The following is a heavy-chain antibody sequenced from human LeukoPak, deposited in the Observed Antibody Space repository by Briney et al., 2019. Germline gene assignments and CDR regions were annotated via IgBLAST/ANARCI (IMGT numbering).Heavy chain of an antibody. CDR3: ARGATYYYDSRVFDY. CDR1: GGSISSGGYS. D-gene: IGHD3-22*01. CDR2: IYHSGST. Sequence: SQTLSLTCAVSGGSISSGGYSWSWIRQPPGKGLEWIGYIYHSGSTYYNPSLESRVTISVDRSKNQFSLKLSSVTAADTAVYYCARGATYYYDSRVFDYWGQGTLVTVSS. J-gene: IGHJ4*02. V-gene: IGHV4-30-2*01.